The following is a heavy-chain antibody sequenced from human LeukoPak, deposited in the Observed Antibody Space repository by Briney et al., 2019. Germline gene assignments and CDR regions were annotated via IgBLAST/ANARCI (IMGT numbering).Heavy chain of an antibody. CDR1: GFTFSRNA. D-gene: IGHD5-12*01. CDR3: ARAGAQWLRFFDH. Sequence: VGSLRLSCAASGFTFSRNAMHWVPQAPGKGLEWVAVISYDGSDKYYADSVKGRFTISRDNSKNTLYLQMNSLRAEDTAVYYCARAGAQWLRFFDHWGQGTLVTVS. V-gene: IGHV3-30-3*01. J-gene: IGHJ4*02. CDR2: ISYDGSDK.